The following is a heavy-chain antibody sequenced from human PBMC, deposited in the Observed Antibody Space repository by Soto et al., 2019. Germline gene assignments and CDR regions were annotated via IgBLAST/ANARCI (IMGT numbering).Heavy chain of an antibody. V-gene: IGHV4-34*01. CDR3: ARARWSSSWFIDY. CDR1: GGSFSGYY. D-gene: IGHD6-13*01. J-gene: IGHJ4*02. Sequence: QVPLQQWGAGLLKPSETLSLTCAVYGGSFSGYYWSWIRQPPGKGLEWIGEINHSGSTNYNPSLKSRVTISVDTSKNQFSLKLSSVTAADTAVYYCARARWSSSWFIDYWGQGTLVTVSS. CDR2: INHSGST.